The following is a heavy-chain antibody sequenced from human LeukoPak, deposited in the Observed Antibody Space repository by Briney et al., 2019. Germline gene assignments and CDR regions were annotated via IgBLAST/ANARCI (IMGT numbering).Heavy chain of an antibody. D-gene: IGHD2-21*02. Sequence: GGSLRLSCAASGFTFSRAWMTWVRQAPGKGLEWVGRITSKTDGGTTVYVAPVKGRFTISRDDFTNTLYLQMNSLKIEDTAVYYCTTDGGGYCGGDCYEIWGQGTLVTVSS. J-gene: IGHJ4*02. CDR2: ITSKTDGGTT. CDR3: TTDGGGYCGGDCYEI. CDR1: GFTFSRAW. V-gene: IGHV3-15*01.